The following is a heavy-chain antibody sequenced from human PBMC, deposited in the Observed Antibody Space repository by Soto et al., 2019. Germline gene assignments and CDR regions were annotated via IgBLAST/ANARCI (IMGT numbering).Heavy chain of an antibody. J-gene: IGHJ4*02. CDR1: GFTLTTSY. CDR3: ARDRDYYNLGAPYFDS. V-gene: IGHV1-46*01. CDR2: INPGGGRT. D-gene: IGHD3-10*01. Sequence: QVQLVQSGADVKKPGASVKVSCKASGFTLTTSYIHWVRQAPGQGLEWLGMINPGGGRTTYAQDFQGRLTLTADTPTRTVYMDLSGLTSDDTAVYYCARDRDYYNLGAPYFDSWGQGTLVTVSS.